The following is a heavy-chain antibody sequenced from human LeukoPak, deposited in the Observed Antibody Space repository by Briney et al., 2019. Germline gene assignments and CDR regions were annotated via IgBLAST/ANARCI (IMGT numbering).Heavy chain of an antibody. CDR2: INWNGGGT. D-gene: IGHD3-10*01. CDR1: GFTFDDYG. Sequence: GGSLRPSCAASGFTFDDYGMSWVRQAPGKGLEWVSGINWNGGGTGYADSVKGRFTISRDNAKNSLYLQMNSLRAEDTALYYCARVGREGYYFDYWGQGTLVTVSS. V-gene: IGHV3-20*04. J-gene: IGHJ4*02. CDR3: ARVGREGYYFDY.